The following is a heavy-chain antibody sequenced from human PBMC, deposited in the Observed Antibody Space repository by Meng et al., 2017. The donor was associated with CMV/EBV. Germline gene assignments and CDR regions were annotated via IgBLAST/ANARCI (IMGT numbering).Heavy chain of an antibody. CDR1: GYTFTSYY. J-gene: IGHJ6*02. V-gene: IGHV1-46*01. D-gene: IGHD3-22*01. Sequence: ASVKVSCKASGYTFTSYYMHWVRQAPGQGLEWMGIINPSGGSTSYAQKFQGRVTMTRDTSTSTVYMELSSLRSEDTAVYYCARGGYYDSSGYYSGMDVWGQGTTVTVSS. CDR2: INPSGGST. CDR3: ARGGYYDSSGYYSGMDV.